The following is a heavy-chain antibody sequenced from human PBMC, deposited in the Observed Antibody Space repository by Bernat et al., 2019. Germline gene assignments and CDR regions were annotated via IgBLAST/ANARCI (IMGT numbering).Heavy chain of an antibody. CDR3: AREYFDRYYYDSSGYFNDAFDI. V-gene: IGHV1-69*04. D-gene: IGHD3-22*01. J-gene: IGHJ3*02. CDR1: GGTFSSYA. CDR2: IIPILGIA. Sequence: QVQLVQSGAEVKKPGSSVKVSCKASGGTFSSYAISWVRQAPGQGLEWMGRIIPILGIANYAQKFQGRVTITADKSTSTAYMELSSLRSEDTAVYYCAREYFDRYYYDSSGYFNDAFDIWGQGTMVTVSS.